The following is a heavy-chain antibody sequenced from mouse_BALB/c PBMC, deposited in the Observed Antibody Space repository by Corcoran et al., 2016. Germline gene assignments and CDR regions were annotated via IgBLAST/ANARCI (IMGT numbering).Heavy chain of an antibody. J-gene: IGHJ4*01. D-gene: IGHD2-4*01. CDR1: GYSCAAYY. Sequence: LVKTETSVKISCKASGYSCAAYYMHWVKQSHGKSLEWFGYISCYNGATSYNQKFKGKATFTVDTSSSTAYMQFNSLTSEDSAVYYCARNYDRALDYWGQGTSVTVSS. V-gene: IGHV1S34*01. CDR3: ARNYDRALDY. CDR2: ISCYNGAT.